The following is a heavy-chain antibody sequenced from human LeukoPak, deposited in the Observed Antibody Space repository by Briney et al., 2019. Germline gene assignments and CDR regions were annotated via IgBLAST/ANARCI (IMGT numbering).Heavy chain of an antibody. CDR3: VRQFAS. CDR2: IWYDGSNK. J-gene: IGHJ4*02. V-gene: IGHV3-33*01. CDR1: GFTFSSYG. Sequence: GGSLRLSCAASGFTFSSYGMHWVRQAPGRGLEWVAVIWYDGSNKYYADSVKGRFTISRDNSKNTLYLQMNSLRVEDTALYYCVRQFASWGQGTLVTVSS.